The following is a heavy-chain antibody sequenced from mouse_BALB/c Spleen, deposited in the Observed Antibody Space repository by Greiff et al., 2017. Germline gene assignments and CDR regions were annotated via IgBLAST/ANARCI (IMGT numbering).Heavy chain of an antibody. J-gene: IGHJ4*01. CDR2: ILPGSGST. V-gene: IGHV1-9*01. Sequence: QVQLKESGAELMKPGASVKISCKATGYTFSSYWIEWVKQRPGHGLEWIGEILPGSGSTNYNEKFKGKATFTADTSSNTAYMQLSSLTSEDSAVYYCARRGLLDAMDYWGQGTSVTVSS. D-gene: IGHD2-3*01. CDR1: GYTFSSYW. CDR3: ARRGLLDAMDY.